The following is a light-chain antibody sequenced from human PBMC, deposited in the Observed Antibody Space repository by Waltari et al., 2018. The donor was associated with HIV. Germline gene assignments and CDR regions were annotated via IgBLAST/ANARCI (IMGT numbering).Light chain of an antibody. J-gene: IGKJ1*01. V-gene: IGKV4-1*01. CDR3: QQYFSLPAT. Sequence: DIVMTQSPDSLAVSPGGRATINCRSSRSLLHSSKNKNDLAWYQQKPGPPPKLLIYWASTRQSGVPERVSGSGSGTDFTLTISSLQAEDAAVYYCQQYFSLPATFGQGTKVEIK. CDR1: RSLLHSSKNKND. CDR2: WAS.